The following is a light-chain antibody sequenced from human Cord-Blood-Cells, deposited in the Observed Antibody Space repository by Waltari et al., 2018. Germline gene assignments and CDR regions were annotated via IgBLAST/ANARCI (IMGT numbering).Light chain of an antibody. CDR1: ALPKQY. CDR2: KDS. J-gene: IGLJ1*01. CDR3: QSADSSGTYV. Sequence: SYELTKPPSVSVSPGQTARSTCSGEALPKQYAYWYQQKPGQAPGLGIYKDSERPSGIPERFSGSSSGTTVTLTISGVQAEDEADYYCQSADSSGTYVFGTGTKVTVL. V-gene: IGLV3-25*03.